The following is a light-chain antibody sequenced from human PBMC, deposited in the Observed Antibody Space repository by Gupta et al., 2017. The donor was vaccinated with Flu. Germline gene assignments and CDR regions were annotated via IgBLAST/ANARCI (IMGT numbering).Light chain of an antibody. Sequence: QSALTQPASVSGSPGQSITISCTGTSSDVGAYNYVSWFQQHPGKAPKLLIYEVTTRPSWISHRVSGSKSGNTDSLTISGLQAEDEADEYCSSYTTLSTRGLGGGTKLTVL. CDR2: EVT. J-gene: IGLJ3*02. V-gene: IGLV2-14*01. CDR1: SSDVGAYNY. CDR3: SSYTTLSTRG.